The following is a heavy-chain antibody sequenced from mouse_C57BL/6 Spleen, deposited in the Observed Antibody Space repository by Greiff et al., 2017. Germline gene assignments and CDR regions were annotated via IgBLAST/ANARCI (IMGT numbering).Heavy chain of an antibody. V-gene: IGHV5-16*01. CDR1: GFTFSDYY. CDR3: ARGDSSGLFAY. CDR2: INYDGSST. J-gene: IGHJ3*01. D-gene: IGHD3-2*02. Sequence: EVKVVESEGGLVQPGSSMKLSCTASGFTFSDYYMAWVRQVPEKGLEWVANINYDGSSTYYLDSLKSRFIISRDNAKNILYLQMSSLKSEDTATYYCARGDSSGLFAYWGQGTLVTVSA.